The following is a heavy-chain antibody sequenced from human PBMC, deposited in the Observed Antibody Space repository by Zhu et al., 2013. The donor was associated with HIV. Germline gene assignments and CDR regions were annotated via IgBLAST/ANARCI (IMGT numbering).Heavy chain of an antibody. Sequence: VQLQESGPGLVKPSETLSLTCTVSGYSISSGYYWGWIRQPPGKGLEWIGSIYHSGSTYYNPSLKSRVTISVDTSKNQFSLKLSSVTAADTAVYYCARDPFLVVGSSERAVTEHDYWGQGTLVTVSS. D-gene: IGHD6-19*01. CDR1: GYSISSGYY. J-gene: IGHJ4*02. CDR2: IYHSGST. V-gene: IGHV4-38-2*02. CDR3: ARDPFLVVGSSERAVTEHDY.